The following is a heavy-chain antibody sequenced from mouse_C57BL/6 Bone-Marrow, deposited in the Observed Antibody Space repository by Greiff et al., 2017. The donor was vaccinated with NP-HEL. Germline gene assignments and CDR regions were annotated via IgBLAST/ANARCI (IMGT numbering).Heavy chain of an antibody. CDR3: ARSGYDHDYFDY. Sequence: QVQLKQSGPELVKPGASVKISCKASGYAFSSSWMNWVKQRPGKGLEWIGRIYPGDGDTNYNGKFKGKATLTADKSSSTAYMQLSSLTSEDSAIYFCARSGYDHDYFDYWGQGTTLTVSS. V-gene: IGHV1-82*01. D-gene: IGHD3-1*01. CDR2: IYPGDGDT. CDR1: GYAFSSSW. J-gene: IGHJ2*01.